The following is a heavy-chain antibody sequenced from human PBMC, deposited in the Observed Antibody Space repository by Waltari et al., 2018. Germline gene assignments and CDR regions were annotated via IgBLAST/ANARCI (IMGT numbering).Heavy chain of an antibody. J-gene: IGHJ4*02. CDR3: AKGRVVVPAATDY. CDR1: GFTFSSHA. CDR2: ISGSGGST. Sequence: EVQLLESGGGLVQPGGSLRLSCAASGFTFSSHAMSWVRQAPGKGLEWVSAISGSGGSTYYADSVKGRFTISRDNSKNTLYLQMNSLRAEDTAVYYCAKGRVVVPAATDYWGQGTLVTVSS. D-gene: IGHD2-2*01. V-gene: IGHV3-23*01.